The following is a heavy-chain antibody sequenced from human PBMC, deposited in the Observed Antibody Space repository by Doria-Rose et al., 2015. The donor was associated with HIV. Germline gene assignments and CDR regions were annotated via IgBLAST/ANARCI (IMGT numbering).Heavy chain of an antibody. CDR3: ARMGSYRELDY. V-gene: IGHV4-31*03. Sequence: ESGPGLVKPSETLSLTCSMSGASVSSRGYYWNWIRQVPGKGLESLGYTYYTGTSDYSPSLKSRLNMAVDTSKNQFSLKLSFVTVADTAVYYCARMGSYRELDYWGQGALVIVSA. CDR2: TYYTGTS. CDR1: GASVSSRGYY. D-gene: IGHD3-3*01. J-gene: IGHJ4*02.